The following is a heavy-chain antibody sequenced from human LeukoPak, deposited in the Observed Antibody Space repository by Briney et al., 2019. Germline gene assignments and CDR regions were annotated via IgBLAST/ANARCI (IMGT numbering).Heavy chain of an antibody. D-gene: IGHD6-13*01. CDR1: GFVVRSNY. V-gene: IGHV3-53*01. J-gene: IGHJ4*02. Sequence: PGGSLRLSCAASGFVVRSNYMSWVRQAPGKGLEWVSVINSDGSTYYADSVKGRFTISRDNSKNTLYLQMNSLRVEDTAVYYCARAPYSSSWFDYWGQGILVTVSS. CDR2: INSDGST. CDR3: ARAPYSSSWFDY.